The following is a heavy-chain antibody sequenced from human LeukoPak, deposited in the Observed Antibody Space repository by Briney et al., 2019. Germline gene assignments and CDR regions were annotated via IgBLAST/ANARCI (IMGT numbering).Heavy chain of an antibody. CDR1: GFTFSSYT. D-gene: IGHD3-22*01. J-gene: IGHJ3*02. CDR3: ARLSYDSSGYYYVRSAFDI. V-gene: IGHV3-21*01. Sequence: GGSLRLSCAASGFTFSSYTMSWARQDPGKGLEWVSSISSSSKFIYSTDSVKGRFTISRDNSKSTLYLQMNSLRAEDTAVYYCARLSYDSSGYYYVRSAFDIWGQGTMVTVSS. CDR2: ISSSSKFI.